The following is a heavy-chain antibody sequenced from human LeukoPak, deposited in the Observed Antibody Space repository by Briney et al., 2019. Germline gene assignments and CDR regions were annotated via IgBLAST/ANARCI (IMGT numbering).Heavy chain of an antibody. CDR1: GYTFTNYD. V-gene: IGHV1-8*01. J-gene: IGHJ4*02. CDR3: AREPIISSSIDYFDY. D-gene: IGHD6-6*01. Sequence: GASVKVSCKASGYTFTNYDINWVRQAPGQGLEWMGWMNPNSGNTGYEQKFQGRVTMTRNTFISTAYTELSSLSSEDTAVYYCAREPIISSSIDYFDYWGQGTLVTVSS. CDR2: MNPNSGNT.